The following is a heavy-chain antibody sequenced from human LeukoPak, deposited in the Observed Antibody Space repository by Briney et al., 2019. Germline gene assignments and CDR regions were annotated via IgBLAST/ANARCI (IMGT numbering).Heavy chain of an antibody. J-gene: IGHJ4*02. CDR2: ISWNSGSI. D-gene: IGHD3-22*01. V-gene: IGHV3-9*01. CDR1: GFTFDDYA. CDR3: AKEGGYYDSSGYHRGGFDY. Sequence: GRSLRLSCAASGFTFDDYAMHWVRQAPGKGLEWVSGISWNSGSIGYADSVKGRFTISRDNAKNSLYLQMSSLRAEDTALYYCAKEGGYYDSSGYHRGGFDYWGQGTLVTVSS.